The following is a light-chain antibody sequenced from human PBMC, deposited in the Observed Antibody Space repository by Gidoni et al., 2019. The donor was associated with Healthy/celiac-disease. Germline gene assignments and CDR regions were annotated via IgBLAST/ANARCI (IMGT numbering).Light chain of an antibody. CDR1: QSVSSY. V-gene: IGKV3-11*01. J-gene: IGKJ4*01. CDR3: QQSSNWPLT. CDR2: DAS. Sequence: ELVLTQSPATLSLSPGERATPSCRDSQSVSSYLAWYQQKPGQAPRLLIYDASNRATGTPARFSGSGSGTDFTLTISSLEPEDFAVYYCQQSSNWPLTFGGGTKVEIK.